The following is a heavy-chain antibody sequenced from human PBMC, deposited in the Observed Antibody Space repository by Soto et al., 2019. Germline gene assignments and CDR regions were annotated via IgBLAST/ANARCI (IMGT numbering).Heavy chain of an antibody. CDR3: ARSVEGHFDF. Sequence: PGGSLRLSCSASGFTFRVYSMNWVRQAPGKGLEWVSYITSDERTIHYADSVKGRFTISRDNAKNSVYPQMTSLRDEDTAVYYCARSVEGHFDFWGQGILVTVSS. CDR2: ITSDERTI. CDR1: GFTFRVYS. J-gene: IGHJ4*01. V-gene: IGHV3-48*02. D-gene: IGHD6-19*01.